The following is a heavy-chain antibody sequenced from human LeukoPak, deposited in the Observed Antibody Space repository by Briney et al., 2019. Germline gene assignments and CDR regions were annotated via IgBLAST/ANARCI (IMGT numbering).Heavy chain of an antibody. Sequence: GGSLRLSCVASGFTFSSYEMNWVRQAPGKGLEWVSSISSSSSYIYYADSVKGRFTISRDNAKNSLYLQMNSLRAEDTAVYYCARDAPDSYDYWGQGTLVTVSS. CDR2: ISSSSSYI. J-gene: IGHJ4*02. D-gene: IGHD5-18*01. V-gene: IGHV3-21*01. CDR3: ARDAPDSYDY. CDR1: GFTFSSYE.